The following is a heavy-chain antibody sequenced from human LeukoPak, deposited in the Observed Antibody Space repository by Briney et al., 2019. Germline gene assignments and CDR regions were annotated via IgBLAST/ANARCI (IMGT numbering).Heavy chain of an antibody. J-gene: IGHJ4*02. CDR2: IFSNDEN. V-gene: IGHV2-26*02. CDR1: GFARRNARMG. Sequence: ESGPVLVRPTATLTLTCTFSGFARRNARMGVSWIRQPPGKAREWLAPIFSNDENSSSKSLKSRLTITKDTAKSQVVLTMTNMDPVDAATYYCARISVYNWNYDYWGQGTLVTVSS. D-gene: IGHD1-7*01. CDR3: ARISVYNWNYDY.